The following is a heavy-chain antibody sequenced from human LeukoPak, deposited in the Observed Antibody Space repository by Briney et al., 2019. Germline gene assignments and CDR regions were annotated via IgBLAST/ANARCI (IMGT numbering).Heavy chain of an antibody. Sequence: PSETLSLTCTVSGGSISYYYWNWIRQPPGKGLEWIGYIYYTGNTNYNPSLKSRVTISVDTSKNQFSLKLSSVTAADTAVYYCASSPYGSYYYYMDVWGKGTTVTISS. J-gene: IGHJ6*03. V-gene: IGHV4-59*12. CDR1: GGSISYYY. CDR3: ASSPYGSYYYYMDV. CDR2: IYYTGNT. D-gene: IGHD4-17*01.